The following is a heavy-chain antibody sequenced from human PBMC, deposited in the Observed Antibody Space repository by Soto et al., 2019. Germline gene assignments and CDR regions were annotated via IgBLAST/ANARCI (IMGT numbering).Heavy chain of an antibody. Sequence: PSETLSVTCTVSCGSISSSSYFWGWIRQPPGKGLEWIGSIYYSGSTYYNPSLKSRVTVSVDTSKNQFSLKLSSVTAADTAVYYCARHPSNFWFDPWGQGTLVTVSP. J-gene: IGHJ5*02. D-gene: IGHD4-4*01. V-gene: IGHV4-39*01. CDR1: CGSISSSSYF. CDR2: IYYSGST. CDR3: ARHPSNFWFDP.